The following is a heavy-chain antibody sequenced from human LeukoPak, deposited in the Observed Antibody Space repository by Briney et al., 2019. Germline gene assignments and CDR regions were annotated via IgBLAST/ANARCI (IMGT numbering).Heavy chain of an antibody. CDR3: ARDKRHSYGKYFDP. D-gene: IGHD5-18*01. CDR1: GDTLSTYY. J-gene: IGHJ4*02. Sequence: PSETLSLTCSLSGDTLSTYYWNWIRQTPGSGLEWIGHISLGNTEYNPSLKSRVTISVDTSKNEFYLRLTSVTAADTALYFCARDKRHSYGKYFDPWSQGTLVSVSS. V-gene: IGHV4-59*12. CDR2: ISLGNT.